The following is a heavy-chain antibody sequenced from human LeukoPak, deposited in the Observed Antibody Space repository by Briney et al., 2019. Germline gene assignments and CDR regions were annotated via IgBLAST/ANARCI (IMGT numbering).Heavy chain of an antibody. CDR3: ARDRHSRSVAGDY. J-gene: IGHJ4*02. Sequence: GGSLRLSCAASGFTFSSYAMHWVRQAPGKGLEWVAVIWYDGSNKYHADSVKGRFTISRDNSKNTLYLQMNSLRAEDTAVYYCARDRHSRSVAGDYWGQGTLVTVSS. CDR2: IWYDGSNK. D-gene: IGHD6-19*01. CDR1: GFTFSSYA. V-gene: IGHV3-33*08.